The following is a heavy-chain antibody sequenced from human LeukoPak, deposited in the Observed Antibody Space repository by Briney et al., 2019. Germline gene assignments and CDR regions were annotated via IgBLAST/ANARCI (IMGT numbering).Heavy chain of an antibody. CDR3: ARARGWDTWDFDY. CDR1: GFTFSSYG. Sequence: PGGSLRLSCAASGFTFSSYGMHWVRQAPGKGLEWVAFIRYDGSNKYYADSVKGRFTISRDNSKNTLYLQMNSLRAEDTAVYYCARARGWDTWDFDYWGQGTLVTVSS. J-gene: IGHJ4*02. V-gene: IGHV3-30*02. CDR2: IRYDGSNK. D-gene: IGHD6-19*01.